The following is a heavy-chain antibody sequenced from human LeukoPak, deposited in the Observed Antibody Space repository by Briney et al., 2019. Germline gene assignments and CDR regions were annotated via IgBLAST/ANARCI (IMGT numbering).Heavy chain of an antibody. D-gene: IGHD3-22*01. CDR2: INSDGRTT. J-gene: IGHJ4*02. CDR1: GFTFSNNW. Sequence: GGSLRLSCAASGFTFSNNWMHWVRQAPGKGLVWVSRINSDGRTTTYADSVKGRFTISRDNDKNTLIVQMNRLRSEDTAVYYGAMIEEGWGQGTLVTVSS. V-gene: IGHV3-74*01. CDR3: AMIEEG.